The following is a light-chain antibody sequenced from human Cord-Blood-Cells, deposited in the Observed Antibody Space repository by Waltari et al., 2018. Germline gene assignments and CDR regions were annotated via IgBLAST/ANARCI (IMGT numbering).Light chain of an antibody. J-gene: IGKJ2*01. CDR3: QQYNNWPYT. CDR1: QMVSSN. CDR2: GAS. V-gene: IGKV3-15*01. Sequence: EIVMTQSPATLSVSPGERATLSCRARQMVSSNLACSQQKPGQAPRLLSYGASTRATGIPARFSGSGSGTEFTLTISSLQSEDFAVYYCQQYNNWPYTFGQGTKLEIK.